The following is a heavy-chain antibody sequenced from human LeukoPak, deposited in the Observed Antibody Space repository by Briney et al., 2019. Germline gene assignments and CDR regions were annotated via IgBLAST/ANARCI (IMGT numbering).Heavy chain of an antibody. CDR2: ISSSSSYI. CDR3: ARDINTGYSSGWYIDY. Sequence: GGSLRLSCAASGFTFSSYSMNWVRQAPGKGLEWVSSISSSSSYIYYADSVKGRFTISRDNTKNSLYLQMNSLRAEDTAVYYCARDINTGYSSGWYIDYWGQGTLVTVSS. J-gene: IGHJ4*02. CDR1: GFTFSSYS. V-gene: IGHV3-21*01. D-gene: IGHD6-19*01.